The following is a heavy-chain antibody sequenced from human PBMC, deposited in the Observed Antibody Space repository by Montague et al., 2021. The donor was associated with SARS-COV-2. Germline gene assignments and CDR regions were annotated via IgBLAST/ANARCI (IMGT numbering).Heavy chain of an antibody. V-gene: IGHV3-23*01. CDR1: GFDFPTYG. CDR2: ITEGSDIT. CDR3: ARQIRTAGADSRGWFDS. J-gene: IGHJ5*01. Sequence: SLRLSCAASGFDFPTYGMSWVRQAPGKGLEWVSGITEGSDITDYADSVQGRFTISRDNSKNTLHLQMNSLRAEDTAIYYCARQIRTAGADSRGWFDSWGQGTLVTVS. D-gene: IGHD6-19*01.